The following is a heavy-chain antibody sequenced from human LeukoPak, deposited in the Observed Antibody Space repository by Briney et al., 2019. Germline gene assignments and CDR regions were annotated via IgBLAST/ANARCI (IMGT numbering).Heavy chain of an antibody. Sequence: GGSLRLSCAASGFTFSSYGMHWVRQAPGKGLEWVAVISYDGSNKYYADSVKGRFTISRDNSKNTLYLQMNSLRAEDTAVYYCANAGWNDEHWGQGTLVTVSS. D-gene: IGHD1-1*01. J-gene: IGHJ4*02. CDR1: GFTFSSYG. CDR2: ISYDGSNK. V-gene: IGHV3-30*18. CDR3: ANAGWNDEH.